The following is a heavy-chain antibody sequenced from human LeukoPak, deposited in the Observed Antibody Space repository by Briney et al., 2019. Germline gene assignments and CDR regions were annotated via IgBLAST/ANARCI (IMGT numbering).Heavy chain of an antibody. Sequence: SETLSLTCAVYGGSFSGYYWSWIRQPPGKGLEWIGEINRSGSTNYNPSLKSRVTISVDTSKNQFSLKLSSVTAADTAVYYCARPHYYDSSGYYYRRGYYMDVWGKGTTVTISS. V-gene: IGHV4-34*01. J-gene: IGHJ6*03. CDR2: INRSGST. CDR3: ARPHYYDSSGYYYRRGYYMDV. D-gene: IGHD3-22*01. CDR1: GGSFSGYY.